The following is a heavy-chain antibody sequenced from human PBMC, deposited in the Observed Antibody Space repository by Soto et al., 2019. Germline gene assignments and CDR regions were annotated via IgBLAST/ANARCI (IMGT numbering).Heavy chain of an antibody. CDR3: ARDLRVYYDILTGFGHDMDV. J-gene: IGHJ6*03. CDR2: INPSGGST. Sequence: EASVKVSCKASGYTFTSYYMHWVRQAPGQGLEWMGIINPSGGSTSYAQKFQGRVTMTRDTSTSTVYLELSSLRSEDTAVYYCARDLRVYYDILTGFGHDMDVWGKGTTVTVSS. D-gene: IGHD3-9*01. CDR1: GYTFTSYY. V-gene: IGHV1-46*03.